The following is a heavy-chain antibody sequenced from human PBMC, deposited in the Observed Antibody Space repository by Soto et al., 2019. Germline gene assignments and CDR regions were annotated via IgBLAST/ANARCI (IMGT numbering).Heavy chain of an antibody. V-gene: IGHV4-39*07. CDR3: ARSSHKESWFDP. Sequence: PSETLSLTCTVSGISVSTSDYYWGWVRQPPGKGLDWIGNIYYSGSTNYNPSLRSRVTMSIDTSRNQFSLKLNSVTAADTAVYYCARSSHKESWFDPWGQGTLVTVSS. D-gene: IGHD6-13*01. CDR2: IYYSGST. J-gene: IGHJ5*02. CDR1: GISVSTSDYY.